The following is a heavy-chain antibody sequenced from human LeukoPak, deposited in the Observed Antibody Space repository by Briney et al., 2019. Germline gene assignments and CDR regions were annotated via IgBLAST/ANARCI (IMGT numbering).Heavy chain of an antibody. D-gene: IGHD3-3*01. CDR2: ISGSGGST. CDR3: AKDGFSYYDFWSGYYTPDY. Sequence: PGGSLRLSCAASGFTFSSYAMSWVRQAPGKGLEWVSAISGSGGSTYYADSVKGRFTISRDNSKSTLYLQMNSLRAEDTAVYYCAKDGFSYYDFWSGYYTPDYWGQGTLVTVSS. CDR1: GFTFSSYA. V-gene: IGHV3-23*01. J-gene: IGHJ4*02.